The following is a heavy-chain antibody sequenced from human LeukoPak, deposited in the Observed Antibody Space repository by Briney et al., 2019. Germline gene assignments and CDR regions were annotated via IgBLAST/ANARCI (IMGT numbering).Heavy chain of an antibody. CDR3: ARVSPSTVTISEN. D-gene: IGHD4-17*01. Sequence: GASVKVSCKASGGTFSSYAISWVRQAPGQGLEWMGGIIPIFGTANYAQKFQGRVTITADESTSTAYMELSSLRSEDTAVYYCARVSPSTVTISENWGQGTLVTVSS. CDR1: GGTFSSYA. V-gene: IGHV1-69*13. CDR2: IIPIFGTA. J-gene: IGHJ4*02.